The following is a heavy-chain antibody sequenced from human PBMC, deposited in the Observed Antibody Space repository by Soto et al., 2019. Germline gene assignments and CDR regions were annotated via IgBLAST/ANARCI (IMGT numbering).Heavy chain of an antibody. CDR3: ASIVVVVAATPAEGGMDV. J-gene: IGHJ6*02. D-gene: IGHD2-15*01. CDR1: GGSFSGYY. V-gene: IGHV4-34*01. CDR2: INHSGST. Sequence: QVQLQQWGAGLLKPSETLSLTCAVYGGSFSGYYWSWIRQPPGKGLEWNGEINHSGSTNYNPSLKSRVTISVDTSKNQFSLKLSSVTAADTAVYYCASIVVVVAATPAEGGMDVWGQGTTVTVSS.